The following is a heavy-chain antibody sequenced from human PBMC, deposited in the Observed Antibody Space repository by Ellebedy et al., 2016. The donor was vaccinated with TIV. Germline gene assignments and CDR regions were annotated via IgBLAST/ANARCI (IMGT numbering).Heavy chain of an antibody. CDR2: INHSEST. J-gene: IGHJ3*02. Sequence: SETLSLXCAVYGGSSSGYYWSWIRQPPGKGLEWIGEINHSESTNYNPSLKSRVTISVDTSKNQFSLKLSSVTAADTAVYYCARLARPYEKAFDIWGQGTMVTVSS. CDR3: ARLARPYEKAFDI. D-gene: IGHD5-12*01. CDR1: GGSSSGYY. V-gene: IGHV4-34*01.